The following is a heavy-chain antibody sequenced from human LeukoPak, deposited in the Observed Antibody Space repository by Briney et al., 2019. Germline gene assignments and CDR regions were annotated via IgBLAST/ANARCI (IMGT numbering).Heavy chain of an antibody. J-gene: IGHJ4*02. V-gene: IGHV1-24*01. CDR1: GYTLTELS. D-gene: IGHD3-10*01. CDR3: ATDLRRSTMVRGPFDY. CDR2: FDPEDGET. Sequence: ASVKVSCKVSGYTLTELSMHWVRQAPGKGLEWMGGFDPEDGETIYAQKFQGRVTMTEDTSTDTAYMELSSLRSEDTAVYYCATDLRRSTMVRGPFDYWGQGTLVTVSS.